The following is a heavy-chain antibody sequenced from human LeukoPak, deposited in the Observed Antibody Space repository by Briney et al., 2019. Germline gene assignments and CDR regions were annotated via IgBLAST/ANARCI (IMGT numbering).Heavy chain of an antibody. J-gene: IGHJ4*02. CDR2: INTDGTVT. D-gene: IGHD6-19*01. CDR3: ATKQWLAPPPDS. V-gene: IGHV3-74*01. CDR1: GFTFSKYW. Sequence: GGSLRLSCAASGFTFSKYWMLWVRQAPGKGLESVSRINTDGTVTTYADSVKGRFTVSRDDADNTMFLQMNSVGDEDTAVYYCATKQWLAPPPDSWGQGTPVTVSS.